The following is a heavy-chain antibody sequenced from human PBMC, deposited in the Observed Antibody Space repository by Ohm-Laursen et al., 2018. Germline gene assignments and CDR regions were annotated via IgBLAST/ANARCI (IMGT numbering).Heavy chain of an antibody. J-gene: IGHJ3*02. Sequence: SLRLSRSASGFTFSDYYISWIRQAPGKGLEWVSYISSSGSNIYYADSVKGRFTISRNNAKNSLSLQMNSLRAEDTAVYYCATSSGYGGIKAFDIWGQGTMVTVSS. CDR1: GFTFSDYY. V-gene: IGHV3-11*01. CDR2: ISSSGSNI. CDR3: ATSSGYGGIKAFDI. D-gene: IGHD4-23*01.